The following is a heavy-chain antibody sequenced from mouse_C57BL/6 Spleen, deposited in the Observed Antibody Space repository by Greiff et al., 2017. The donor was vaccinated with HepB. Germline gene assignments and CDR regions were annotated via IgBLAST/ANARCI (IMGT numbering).Heavy chain of an antibody. D-gene: IGHD2-4*01. CDR3: SRSDDYDVYYAMDY. CDR1: GYTFTDYY. Sequence: EVQLQQSGPVLVKPGASVKMSCKASGYTFTDYYMNWVKQSHGKSLEWIGVINPYNGGTSYNQKFKGKATLTVDKSSSTAYREINSLTSEDSAVYYCSRSDDYDVYYAMDYWGQGTSVTVSS. J-gene: IGHJ4*01. CDR2: INPYNGGT. V-gene: IGHV1-19*01.